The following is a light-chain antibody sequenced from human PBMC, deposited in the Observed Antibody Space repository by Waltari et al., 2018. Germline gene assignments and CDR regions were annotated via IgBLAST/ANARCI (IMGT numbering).Light chain of an antibody. Sequence: QSALTQPASVSGSPGQSITISCNGTSGDIGNYKFVSWYQQEPGRAPKLIVYDVSQRPSGVSNRFSGSKSGNTASLTIAGLHAEDDADYYCSSYTTTSSWVFGGGTKLTVL. CDR2: DVS. CDR3: SSYTTTSSWV. J-gene: IGLJ3*02. V-gene: IGLV2-14*01. CDR1: SGDIGNYKF.